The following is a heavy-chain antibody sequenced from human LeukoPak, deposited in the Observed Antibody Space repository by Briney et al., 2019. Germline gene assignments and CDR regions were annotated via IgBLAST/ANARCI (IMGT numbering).Heavy chain of an antibody. Sequence: ASVKISCKASGYTFTSYYIHWVRQAPGQGLEWMGILNPSGGSTSYAQKFQGRVTMTRDTSTSTVYMELSSLRSDGTAVYYCTRATIFGVVVHYYYMDVWGKGTTVTVSS. CDR3: TRATIFGVVVHYYYMDV. CDR2: LNPSGGST. V-gene: IGHV1-46*03. J-gene: IGHJ6*03. D-gene: IGHD3-3*01. CDR1: GYTFTSYY.